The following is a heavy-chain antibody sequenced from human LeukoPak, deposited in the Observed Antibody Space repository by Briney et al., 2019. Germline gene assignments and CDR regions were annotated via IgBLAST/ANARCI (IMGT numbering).Heavy chain of an antibody. CDR1: GFTFSNYA. CDR3: AGRVTGYSSGYVY. J-gene: IGHJ4*02. V-gene: IGHV3-23*01. CDR2: ISGSAHKI. Sequence: GGSLRLSCVASGFTFSNYAMSWVRQAPEKGLDWVSVISGSAHKIRYADSVKGRFTISRDNSENTVYLQMSNLRAEDTALYYCAGRVTGYSSGYVYWGQGTLVTVSS. D-gene: IGHD5-18*01.